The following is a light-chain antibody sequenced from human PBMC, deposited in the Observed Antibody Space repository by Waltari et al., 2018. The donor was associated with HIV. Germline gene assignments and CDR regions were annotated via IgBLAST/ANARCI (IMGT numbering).Light chain of an antibody. Sequence: QSVLTQPPSASGTPGQRVTISCSGSSSNIGSNSVYWYQQLPGTAPKLLIYRNNQRPSGVPDRVSGSKSGTSASLAISGLRSEDEADYYCAAWDDSLSGWVFGGGTKLTVL. CDR3: AAWDDSLSGWV. CDR2: RNN. V-gene: IGLV1-47*01. J-gene: IGLJ3*02. CDR1: SSNIGSNS.